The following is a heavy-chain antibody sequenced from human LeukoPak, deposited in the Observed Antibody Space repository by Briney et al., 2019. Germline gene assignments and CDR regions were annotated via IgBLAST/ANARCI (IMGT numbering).Heavy chain of an antibody. CDR3: ARGSPYCSGGSCYRGRFDY. Sequence: GGSLRLSCAASGFTFDDYGMSWVRQAPGNGLDWVSGINWNGGSTGYADSVKGRFTISRDNAKNSLYLQMNSLRAEDTALYYCARGSPYCSGGSCYRGRFDYWGQGTLVTVSS. CDR2: INWNGGST. D-gene: IGHD2-15*01. J-gene: IGHJ4*02. CDR1: GFTFDDYG. V-gene: IGHV3-20*04.